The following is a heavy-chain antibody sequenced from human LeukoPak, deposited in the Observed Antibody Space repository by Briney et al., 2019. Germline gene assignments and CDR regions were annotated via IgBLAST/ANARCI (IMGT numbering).Heavy chain of an antibody. CDR3: VRNMVRGVVYFDS. CDR2: ISYDGGGT. CDR1: GLTFSDYW. D-gene: IGHD3-10*01. J-gene: IGHJ4*02. Sequence: PGGSLRLSCGASGLTFSDYWMHWVRQTPGKGLVWVSRISYDGGGTNYADSVRGRFTISRDNAKNTLYLQMNSLRVEDTAVYYCVRNMVRGVVYFDSWGQGALVTVSS. V-gene: IGHV3-74*01.